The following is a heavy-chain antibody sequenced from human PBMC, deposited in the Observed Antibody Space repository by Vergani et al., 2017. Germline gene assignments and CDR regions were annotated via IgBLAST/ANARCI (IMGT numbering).Heavy chain of an antibody. CDR2: ISGDGGST. Sequence: EVQLVESGGGVVQPGGSLRLSCAASGFTFDDYAMHWVRQAPGKGLEWVSLISGDGGSTYYADSVKGRFTISRDNAKNTLYLQMNSLRAEDTAVYYCARDSTAVDVWGKGTTVTVSS. CDR1: GFTFDDYA. V-gene: IGHV3-43*02. CDR3: ARDSTAVDV. D-gene: IGHD1-14*01. J-gene: IGHJ6*04.